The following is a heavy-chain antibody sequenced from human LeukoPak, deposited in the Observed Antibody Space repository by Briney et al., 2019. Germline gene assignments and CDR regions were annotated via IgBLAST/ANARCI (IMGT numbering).Heavy chain of an antibody. CDR2: IYYSGST. CDR1: GGSISSYY. J-gene: IGHJ5*02. D-gene: IGHD3-3*01. CDR3: ARGVTIFGVVSNWFDP. V-gene: IGHV4-59*01. Sequence: SETLSLTCTVSGGSISSYYWSWIRQPPGKGLEWIGYIYYSGSTNYNPSLKSRVTISVDTSKNRFSLKLSSVTAADTAVYYCARGVTIFGVVSNWFDPWGQGTLVTVSS.